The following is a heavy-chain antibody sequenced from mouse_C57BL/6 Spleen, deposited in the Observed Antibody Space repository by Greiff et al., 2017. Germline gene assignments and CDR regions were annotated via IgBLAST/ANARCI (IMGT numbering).Heavy chain of an antibody. Sequence: QVQLKESGAELVRPGASVTLSCKASGYTFTDYEMHWVKQTPVHGLEWIGAIDPETGGTAYNQKFKGKAILTADKSSSTAYMELRSLTSEDSAVYYCTRNFYDGYRRYAMDYWGQGTSVTVSS. CDR2: IDPETGGT. D-gene: IGHD2-3*01. CDR1: GYTFTDYE. V-gene: IGHV1-15*01. J-gene: IGHJ4*01. CDR3: TRNFYDGYRRYAMDY.